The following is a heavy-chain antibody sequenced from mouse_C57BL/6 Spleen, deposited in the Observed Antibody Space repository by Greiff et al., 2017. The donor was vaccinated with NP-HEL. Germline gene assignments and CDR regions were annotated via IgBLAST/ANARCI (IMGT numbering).Heavy chain of an antibody. CDR3: ASSVYYVRFYAMDY. J-gene: IGHJ4*01. Sequence: QVQLQQPGAELVKPGASVKLSCKASGYTFTSYWMHWVKQRPGRGLEWIGRIDPNSGGTKYNETFMSKATLTVDKPSSTAYMQLSSLTSEDSAVYYCASSVYYVRFYAMDYWGQGTSVTVSA. V-gene: IGHV1-72*01. CDR1: GYTFTSYW. D-gene: IGHD2-1*01. CDR2: IDPNSGGT.